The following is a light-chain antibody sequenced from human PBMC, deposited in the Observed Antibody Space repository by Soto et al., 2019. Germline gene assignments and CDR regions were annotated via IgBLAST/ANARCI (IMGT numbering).Light chain of an antibody. Sequence: QSVLTQPPSVSGSPGQSVAISCTGTSSDVGSYNRVSWYQQSPGTAPKLMIYVVSNRPSGVPDRFSGSKSGNTASLTISGLQAEDEAEYYCSSYTSSSTYVFGTGTKVTVL. CDR1: SSDVGSYNR. J-gene: IGLJ1*01. CDR3: SSYTSSSTYV. V-gene: IGLV2-18*02. CDR2: VVS.